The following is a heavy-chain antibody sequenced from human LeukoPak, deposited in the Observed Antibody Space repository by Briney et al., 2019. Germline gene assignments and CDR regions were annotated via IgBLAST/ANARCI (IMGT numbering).Heavy chain of an antibody. D-gene: IGHD2-21*01. J-gene: IGHJ4*02. V-gene: IGHV3-20*04. CDR1: GFTFDDYG. CDR2: IYWDGGNT. Sequence: PGGSLRLSCTTSGFTFDDYGMIWVRQAPGKGLEWVSGIYWDGGNTAYADSVKGRFTISRDNAKNSLYLQMNSLRAEDTAVYYCARERGVSHPFDYWGQGTLSPSLQ. CDR3: ARERGVSHPFDY.